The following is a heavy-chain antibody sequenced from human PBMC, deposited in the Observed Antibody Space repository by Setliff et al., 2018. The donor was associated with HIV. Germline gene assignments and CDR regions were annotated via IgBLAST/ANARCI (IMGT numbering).Heavy chain of an antibody. CDR3: VGDETTVTFDY. D-gene: IGHD4-17*01. CDR2: MYYSGHI. J-gene: IGHJ4*02. CDR1: GCSISGYY. Sequence: SETLSLTCTVSGCSISGYYWSWIRQPPGKGLEWIGSMYYSGHIYYNPSLKSRVTISVDTSKKHLSLKLTSVTAADTAVYYCVGDETTVTFDYWGQGTLVTVSS. V-gene: IGHV4-59*12.